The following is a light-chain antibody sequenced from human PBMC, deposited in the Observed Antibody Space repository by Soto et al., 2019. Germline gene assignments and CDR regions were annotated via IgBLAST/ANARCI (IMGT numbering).Light chain of an antibody. J-gene: IGKJ1*01. V-gene: IGKV3-15*01. Sequence: EIVMTQSPATLSVSPGERATLSCKASQSVSSNLAWYQQKPGQAPRLLIYGASTRAIGIPARFSGSRSGTEFTLTISSLQSEDFAVYYCQQYDNWPRTFGQGTKVKIK. CDR3: QQYDNWPRT. CDR2: GAS. CDR1: QSVSSN.